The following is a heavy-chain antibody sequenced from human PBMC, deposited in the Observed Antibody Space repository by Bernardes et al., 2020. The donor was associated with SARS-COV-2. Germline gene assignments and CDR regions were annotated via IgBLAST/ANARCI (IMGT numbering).Heavy chain of an antibody. V-gene: IGHV4-59*11. Sequence: SETLSLTCTVSGGSISSHYWSWIRQSPGKGLEWIGYIYYSGSTNYNPSLKSRVTISVDTSKNQFSLKLSSVTAADTAVYYCARGFDYWGQGTLVTVSS. J-gene: IGHJ4*02. CDR3: ARGFDY. CDR2: IYYSGST. CDR1: GGSISSHY.